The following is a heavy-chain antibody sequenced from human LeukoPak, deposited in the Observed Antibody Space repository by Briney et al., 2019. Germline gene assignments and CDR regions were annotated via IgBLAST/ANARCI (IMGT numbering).Heavy chain of an antibody. Sequence: PSQTLSLTCTVAGGSISSGSYYWSWIRQPAGKGLEWIGRIYTSGSTDYNPSLKSRVTISVDTSKNQFSLKLSSVTAADTAVYYCASYGSGSYAFDIWGQGTMVTVSS. D-gene: IGHD3-10*01. J-gene: IGHJ3*02. V-gene: IGHV4-61*02. CDR3: ASYGSGSYAFDI. CDR2: IYTSGST. CDR1: GGSISSGSYY.